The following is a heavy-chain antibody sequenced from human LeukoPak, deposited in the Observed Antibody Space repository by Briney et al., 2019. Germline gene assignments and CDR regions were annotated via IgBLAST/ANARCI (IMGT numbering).Heavy chain of an antibody. CDR3: ASWNYVTQATFDY. J-gene: IGHJ4*02. V-gene: IGHV1-24*01. D-gene: IGHD1-7*01. CDR1: GYTLTELS. CDR2: FDPEDDET. Sequence: GASVKVSCKVSGYTLTELSMHWVRQAPGKGLEWMGGFDPEDDETIYAQKFQGRVTMTEDTSTDTAYMELSSLRSEDTAVYYCASWNYVTQATFDYWGQGTLVTVSS.